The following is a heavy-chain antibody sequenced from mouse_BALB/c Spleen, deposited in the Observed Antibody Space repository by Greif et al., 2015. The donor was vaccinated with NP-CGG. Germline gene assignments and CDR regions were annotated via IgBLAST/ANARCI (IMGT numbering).Heavy chain of an antibody. CDR1: GYAFSSSW. D-gene: IGHD2-1*01. V-gene: IGHV1-82*01. Sequence: VKLVESGPELVKPGASVKISCKASGYAFSSSWMNWVKQRPGQGLEWIGRIYPGDGDTNYNGKFKGKATLTADKSSSTAYMQLSSLTSVDSAVYFCARSGGNYEGYAMDYWGQGTSVTVSS. J-gene: IGHJ4*01. CDR2: IYPGDGDT. CDR3: ARSGGNYEGYAMDY.